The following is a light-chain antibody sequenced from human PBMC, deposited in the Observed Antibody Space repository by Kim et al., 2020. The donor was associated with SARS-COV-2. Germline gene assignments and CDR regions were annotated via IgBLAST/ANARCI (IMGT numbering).Light chain of an antibody. V-gene: IGLV1-51*01. J-gene: IGLJ2*01. CDR2: DNN. CDR1: SSNIGNNY. CDR3: GTWDTSLTAVL. Sequence: QSVLTQPPSVSAAPGQKVTISCSGSSSNIGNNYVFWYQQLPGTAPKLLIYDNNKRPSVIPDRFSGSKSGTSATLGITGLQTGDEADYYCGTWDTSLTAVLFGGGTQLTVL.